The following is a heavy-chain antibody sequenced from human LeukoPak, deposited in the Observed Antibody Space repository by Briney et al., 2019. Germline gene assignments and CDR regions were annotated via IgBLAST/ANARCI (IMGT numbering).Heavy chain of an antibody. J-gene: IGHJ4*02. V-gene: IGHV1-2*02. Sequence: GASVKVSCKASGYIFTGYYMHWVRQAPGQGLEWMGWINPNSGDTNYAQKFQGRVTMTRDTSISTAYMELSRLRSDDTAVYYCARGGLTYYDILTGFPSGRWGQGTLVTVSS. D-gene: IGHD3-9*01. CDR1: GYIFTGYY. CDR2: INPNSGDT. CDR3: ARGGLTYYDILTGFPSGR.